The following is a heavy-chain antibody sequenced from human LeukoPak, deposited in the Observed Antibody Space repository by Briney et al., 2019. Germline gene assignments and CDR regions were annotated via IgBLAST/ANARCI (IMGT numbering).Heavy chain of an antibody. CDR1: GYTFTSYG. D-gene: IGHD6-19*01. V-gene: IGHV1-18*01. CDR3: ARDLASSGWYSDLNFDY. J-gene: IGHJ4*02. CDR2: ISAYNGNT. Sequence: GASVKVSCKASGYTFTSYGISWVRQAPGQGLEWMGWISAYNGNTNYAQKLQGRVTVTTDTSTSTAYMELRSLRSDDTAVYYCARDLASSGWYSDLNFDYWGQGTLVTVSS.